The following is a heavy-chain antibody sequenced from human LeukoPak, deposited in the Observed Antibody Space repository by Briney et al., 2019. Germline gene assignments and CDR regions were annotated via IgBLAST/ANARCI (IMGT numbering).Heavy chain of an antibody. CDR2: TRNKAESYKT. Sequence: PGGSLRLSCAASGFSFSNHYINWVRQTPGKGLEWDGRTRNKAESYKTEYAASVQGRFTISRDDSKKSLFLHMNSLKTEDTAVYYCARESSIFEVVTRSYMDVWGKGTTVTVSS. D-gene: IGHD3-3*01. J-gene: IGHJ6*03. CDR1: GFSFSNHY. CDR3: ARESSIFEVVTRSYMDV. V-gene: IGHV3-72*01.